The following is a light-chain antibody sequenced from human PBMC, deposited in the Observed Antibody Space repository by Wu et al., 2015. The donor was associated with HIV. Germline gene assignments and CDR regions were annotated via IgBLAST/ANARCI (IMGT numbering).Light chain of an antibody. Sequence: EVVLTQSPATLSLSPGEGATLSCRASQTVGTNLAWYQQKPGQIPRLLIYGASTRATGVPGRFSGSGSGTAFTLTITSLQSEDLTVYYCQQYYDRSWTFGQGTKVEFK. CDR1: QTVGTN. J-gene: IGKJ1*01. V-gene: IGKV3-15*01. CDR2: GAS. CDR3: QQYYDRSWT.